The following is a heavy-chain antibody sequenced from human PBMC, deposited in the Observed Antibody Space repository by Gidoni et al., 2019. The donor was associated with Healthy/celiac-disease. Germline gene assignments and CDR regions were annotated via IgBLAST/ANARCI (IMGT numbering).Heavy chain of an antibody. CDR1: GGSFRGYY. D-gene: IGHD5-18*01. CDR3: ARGLLDTAMVAWFDP. CDR2: INHSGST. J-gene: IGHJ5*02. V-gene: IGHV4-34*01. Sequence: QVQLQQWGAGLLKPSETLSLTCAVYGGSFRGYYWSWIRQPPGKGLEWIGEINHSGSTNYNPSLKSRVTISVDTSKNQFSLKLSSVTAADTAVYYCARGLLDTAMVAWFDPWGQGTLVTVSS.